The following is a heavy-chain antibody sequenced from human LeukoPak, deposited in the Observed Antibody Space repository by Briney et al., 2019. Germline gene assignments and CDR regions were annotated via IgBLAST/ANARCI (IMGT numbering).Heavy chain of an antibody. V-gene: IGHV1-18*01. CDR2: ISAYNGNT. CDR3: ARDPTNRYCSGGSCYSRWFDP. CDR1: GYTFTSYG. Sequence: ASVKVSCKASGYTFTSYGINWVRQAPGQGLEWMGWISAYNGNTNYAQKLQGRVTMTTDTSTSTAYMELRSLRSDDTAVYYCARDPTNRYCSGGSCYSRWFDPWGQGTLVTVSS. D-gene: IGHD2-15*01. J-gene: IGHJ5*02.